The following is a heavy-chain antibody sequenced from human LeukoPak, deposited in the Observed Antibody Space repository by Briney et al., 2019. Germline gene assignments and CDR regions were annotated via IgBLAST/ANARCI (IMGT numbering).Heavy chain of an antibody. CDR2: IYYSGST. Sequence: SETLSLTCTVSGGSISSYYWSWLRQPPGKGLEWIGYIYYSGSTNYNPSLKSRVTISVDTSKNQFSLKLSSVTAADTAVYYCARGSSMVAFDIWGQGTMVTVSS. J-gene: IGHJ3*02. V-gene: IGHV4-59*01. CDR3: ARGSSMVAFDI. D-gene: IGHD2-8*01. CDR1: GGSISSYY.